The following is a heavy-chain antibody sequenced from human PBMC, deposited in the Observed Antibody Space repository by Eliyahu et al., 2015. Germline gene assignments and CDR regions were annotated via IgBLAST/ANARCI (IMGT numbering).Heavy chain of an antibody. Sequence: EVQLVESGGGLIQPGGSLRLSCAASGFTXSXXDXHWVRQATGKGLEWVSAIGTAGDTYYPGSVKGRFTISRENAKNSLYLQMNSLRAGDTAVYYCARGYYYGSGSYYSLLNFDYWGQGTLVTVSS. V-gene: IGHV3-13*01. CDR3: ARGYYYGSGSYYSLLNFDY. CDR2: IGTAGDT. D-gene: IGHD3-10*01. J-gene: IGHJ4*02. CDR1: GFTXSXXD.